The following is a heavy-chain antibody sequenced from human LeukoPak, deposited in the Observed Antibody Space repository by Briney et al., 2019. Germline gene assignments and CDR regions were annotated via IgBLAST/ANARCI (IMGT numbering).Heavy chain of an antibody. CDR2: IYYSGST. D-gene: IGHD2-2*01. CDR1: GGSISSSPYY. V-gene: IGHV4-39*01. CDR3: ARQEVYCSSTSCYARGYSYGTFFDY. Sequence: SETLSLTCTVSGGSISSSPYYWGWIRQPPGKGLEWIGTIYYSGSTYYNPSLKSRVTISVDTSKNQFSLKLSSVTAADTAVYYCARQEVYCSSTSCYARGYSYGTFFDYWGQGTLVTVSS. J-gene: IGHJ4*02.